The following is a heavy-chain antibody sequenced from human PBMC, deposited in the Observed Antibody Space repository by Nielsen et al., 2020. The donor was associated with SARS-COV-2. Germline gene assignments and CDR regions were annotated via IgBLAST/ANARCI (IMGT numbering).Heavy chain of an antibody. CDR3: AKEWLTPPRWYYDSSGDDY. CDR2: IRYDGSNK. D-gene: IGHD3-22*01. CDR1: GFTLSSYG. J-gene: IGHJ4*02. V-gene: IGHV3-30*02. Sequence: GESLKISCAASGFTLSSYGMHWVRQAPGKGLEWVAFIRYDGSNKYYADSVKGRFTISRDNSKNTLYLQMNSLRAEDTAVYYCAKEWLTPPRWYYDSSGDDYWGQGTLVTVSS.